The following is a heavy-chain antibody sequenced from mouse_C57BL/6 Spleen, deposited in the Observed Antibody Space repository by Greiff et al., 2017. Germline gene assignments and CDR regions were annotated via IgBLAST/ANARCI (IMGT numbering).Heavy chain of an antibody. Sequence: VQHQQPGTELVKPGASVKLSCKASGYTFTSYWMHWVKQRPGQGLEWIGNINPSNGGTNYNEKFKSKATLTVDKSSSTAYMQLSSLTSEDSAVYYCARGGLGYGSSDGGFAYWGQGTLVTVSA. CDR1: GYTFTSYW. D-gene: IGHD1-1*01. CDR3: ARGGLGYGSSDGGFAY. V-gene: IGHV1-53*01. J-gene: IGHJ3*01. CDR2: INPSNGGT.